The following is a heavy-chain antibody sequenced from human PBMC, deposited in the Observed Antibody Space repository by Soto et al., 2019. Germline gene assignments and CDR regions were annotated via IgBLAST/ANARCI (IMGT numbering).Heavy chain of an antibody. CDR1: GFTFDDYA. Sequence: PGGSLRLSCAASGFTFDDYAMHWVRQAPGKGLEWVSGISWNSGSIGYADSVKGRFTISRDNAKNSLYLQMNSLRAEDTALYYCAKALFRRYNRNDGIDYWGQGTLVTSPQ. D-gene: IGHD1-20*01. CDR2: ISWNSGSI. J-gene: IGHJ4*02. CDR3: AKALFRRYNRNDGIDY. V-gene: IGHV3-9*01.